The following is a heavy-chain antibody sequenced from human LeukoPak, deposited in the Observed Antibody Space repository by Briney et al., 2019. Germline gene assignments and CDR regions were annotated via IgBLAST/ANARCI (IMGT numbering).Heavy chain of an antibody. V-gene: IGHV4-39*07. D-gene: IGHD2-8*01. J-gene: IGHJ5*02. CDR3: ARDLRYCTNGVCYPGSFDP. CDR2: IYYSGST. Sequence: PSETLSLTCTVSGGSISSSSYYWGWIRQPPGKGLEWIGSIYYSGSTYYNPSLKSRVTISVATSKNQFSLKLSSVTAADTAVYYCARDLRYCTNGVCYPGSFDPWGQGTLVTVSS. CDR1: GGSISSSSYY.